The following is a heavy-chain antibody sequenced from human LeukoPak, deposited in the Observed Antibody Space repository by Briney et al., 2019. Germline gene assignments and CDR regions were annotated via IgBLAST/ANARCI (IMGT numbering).Heavy chain of an antibody. V-gene: IGHV4-59*01. J-gene: IGHJ4*02. CDR2: VYYRGRT. Sequence: SQSLSLTRSLSVDSINIYYWSWVRHPPRKARGGGGYVYYRGRTDNNPSLKSQVPISVDTSKNQFSLNRKSVTAADTAVYYCSASNQLWLRGLFDYWGQGTLVTVSS. CDR3: SASNQLWLRGLFDY. CDR1: VDSINIYY. D-gene: IGHD3-10*01.